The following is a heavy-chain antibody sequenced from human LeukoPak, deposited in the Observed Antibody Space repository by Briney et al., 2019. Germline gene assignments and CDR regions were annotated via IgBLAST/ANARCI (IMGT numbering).Heavy chain of an antibody. Sequence: ASVKVSCKASGYTFTSYGISWVRQAPGQGLEWMGWISAYNGNTNYAQKLQGRVTMTTDTSTSTAYMELRSLRSDDTAVYYCARVYCTNGVCSGYYYYSMDVWGQGTTVTVSS. CDR2: ISAYNGNT. J-gene: IGHJ6*02. CDR3: ARVYCTNGVCSGYYYYSMDV. D-gene: IGHD2-8*01. V-gene: IGHV1-18*01. CDR1: GYTFTSYG.